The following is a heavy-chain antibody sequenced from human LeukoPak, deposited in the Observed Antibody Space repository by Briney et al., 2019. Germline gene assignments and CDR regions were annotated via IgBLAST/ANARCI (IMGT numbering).Heavy chain of an antibody. V-gene: IGHV5-51*01. J-gene: IGHJ4*02. CDR1: GYSFTSYW. Sequence: GESLKISCKGSGYSFTSYWIGWVRQMPGKGLEWMGIIYPGDSETRYSPSFQGQVTISADKSISTAYLQRSSLKASDTATYYCARLGLSSSGWTNPYYFDYWGQGTLVTVSS. D-gene: IGHD6-25*01. CDR3: ARLGLSSSGWTNPYYFDY. CDR2: IYPGDSET.